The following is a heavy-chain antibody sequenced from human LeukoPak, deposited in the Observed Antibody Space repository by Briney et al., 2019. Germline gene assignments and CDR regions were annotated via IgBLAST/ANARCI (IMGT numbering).Heavy chain of an antibody. CDR1: GFSFTDYP. Sequence: GGSLRLSCATSGFSFTDYPMNWVRQAPGKGLEWISNIRTTAEGAKYAYYADSVKGRVTISRDDGKNTLYLHMNSLRDDDTAVYYCATDQRYAFDYWGQGILVTASS. CDR2: IRTTAEGAKYA. J-gene: IGHJ4*02. CDR3: ATDQRYAFDY. D-gene: IGHD3-9*01. V-gene: IGHV3-48*02.